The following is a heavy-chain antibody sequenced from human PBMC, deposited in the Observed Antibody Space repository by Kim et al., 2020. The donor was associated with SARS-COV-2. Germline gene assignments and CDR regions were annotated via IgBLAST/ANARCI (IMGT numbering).Heavy chain of an antibody. D-gene: IGHD3-22*01. J-gene: IGHJ4*02. CDR3: TTTMIVVVSPFYY. Sequence: YAASVKGRFTISRDDSKSIAYLQMNSLKTEDTAVYYCTTTMIVVVSPFYYWGQGTLVTVSS. V-gene: IGHV3-49*02.